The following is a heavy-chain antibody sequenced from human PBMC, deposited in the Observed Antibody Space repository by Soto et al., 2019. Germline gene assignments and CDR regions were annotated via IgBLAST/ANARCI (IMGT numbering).Heavy chain of an antibody. V-gene: IGHV3-23*01. CDR1: GFTFSSYA. CDR3: AEAGYFDWSPDY. D-gene: IGHD3-9*01. Sequence: GGSLRLSCAASGFTFSSYAMSWVRQAPGKGLEWVSAISGSGGSTYYADSVKGRFTISRDNSKNTLYLQMNSLRAEDTAVYYCAEAGYFDWSPDYWGQGTLVTVSS. CDR2: ISGSGGST. J-gene: IGHJ4*02.